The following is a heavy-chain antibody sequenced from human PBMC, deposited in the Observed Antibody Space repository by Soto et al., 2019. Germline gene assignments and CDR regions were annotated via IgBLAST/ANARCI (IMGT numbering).Heavy chain of an antibody. CDR2: IIPIFGTA. J-gene: IGHJ4*02. CDR1: GGTFSSYA. Sequence: QVQLVQSGAEVKKPGSSVKVSCKASGGTFSSYAISWVRQAPGQGLEWMGGIIPIFGTANYAQKFQGRVTITADESTSTAYMELSSMGSADTAMYYCARGGGSTYYYDSSVYYYDYWGQGTLVTVSS. D-gene: IGHD3-22*01. CDR3: ARGGGSTYYYDSSVYYYDY. V-gene: IGHV1-69*12.